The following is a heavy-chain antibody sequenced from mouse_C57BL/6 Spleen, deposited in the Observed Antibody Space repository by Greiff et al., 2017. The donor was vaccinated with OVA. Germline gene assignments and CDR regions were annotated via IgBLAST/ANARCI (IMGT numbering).Heavy chain of an antibody. CDR1: GYTFTSYT. CDR2: INPSSGYP. V-gene: IGHV1-4*01. D-gene: IGHD1-1*01. J-gene: IGHJ1*03. Sequence: QVQLQQSGAELARPGASVKMSCKASGYTFTSYTMHWVKQRPGQGLEWIGYINPSSGYPKYNQKFKDKATLTADKSSSTAYMQLSSLTSEDSAVYDCARLDYGSSHDWYFEVWGTGTTVTVSS. CDR3: ARLDYGSSHDWYFEV.